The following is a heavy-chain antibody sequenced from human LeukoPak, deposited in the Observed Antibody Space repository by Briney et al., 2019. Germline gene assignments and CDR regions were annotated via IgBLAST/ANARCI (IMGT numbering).Heavy chain of an antibody. CDR1: GGSVSSGSYY. CDR3: ARVDWSSGWYVPDFDY. CDR2: IYYSGST. D-gene: IGHD6-19*01. Sequence: SETLSLTCIVSGGSVSSGSYYWGWIRQPPGKGLEWIGSIYYSGSTYYNPSLKSRVTISVDTSKNQFSLKLSSVTAADTAVYYCARVDWSSGWYVPDFDYWGQGTLVTVSS. J-gene: IGHJ4*02. V-gene: IGHV4-39*01.